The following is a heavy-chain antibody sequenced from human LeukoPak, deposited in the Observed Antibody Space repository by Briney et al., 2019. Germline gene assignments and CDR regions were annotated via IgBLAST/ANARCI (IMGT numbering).Heavy chain of an antibody. V-gene: IGHV3-48*04. Sequence: QAGGSLRLSCAASGFTFSSYSMNWVRQAPGKGLEWVSYISSSSSTIYYADSVKGRFTISRDNAKNSLYLQMNSLRAEDTAVYYCARVPGNSKRITIFGVVIKSYYMDVWGKGTTVTVSS. CDR2: ISSSSSTI. J-gene: IGHJ6*03. CDR1: GFTFSSYS. D-gene: IGHD3-3*01. CDR3: ARVPGNSKRITIFGVVIKSYYMDV.